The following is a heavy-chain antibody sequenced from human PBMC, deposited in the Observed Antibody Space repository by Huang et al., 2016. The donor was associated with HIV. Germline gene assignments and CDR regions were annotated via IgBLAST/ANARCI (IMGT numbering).Heavy chain of an antibody. CDR3: ARHAGSSRRYYFDY. CDR2: MYSSGST. Sequence: QVQLQESGPGLVTPSETLSLTCIVSGASINSRSYYWGWIRQPPGRGLEWLGSMYSSGSTSSNPSLKSRVTMSVDTSKNEFSLKLRSVTAADTALYYCARHAGSSRRYYFDYWGRGILVTVSS. V-gene: IGHV4-39*01. D-gene: IGHD6-13*01. J-gene: IGHJ4*02. CDR1: GASINSRSYY.